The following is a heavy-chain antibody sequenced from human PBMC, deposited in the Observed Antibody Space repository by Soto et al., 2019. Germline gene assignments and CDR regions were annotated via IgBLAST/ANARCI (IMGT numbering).Heavy chain of an antibody. J-gene: IGHJ4*02. Sequence: QLQLQESGPGLVKPSETLSLTCTVSGGSISSSSYYWGWIRQPPGKGLEWIGSIYYSGSTYYNPSPKRRVTISVDTSKNQFSLKLSSVTAADTAVYYCARQHGYYYGSGSYYNVGQYYFDYWGQGTLVTVSS. CDR2: IYYSGST. D-gene: IGHD3-10*01. V-gene: IGHV4-39*01. CDR3: ARQHGYYYGSGSYYNVGQYYFDY. CDR1: GGSISSSSYY.